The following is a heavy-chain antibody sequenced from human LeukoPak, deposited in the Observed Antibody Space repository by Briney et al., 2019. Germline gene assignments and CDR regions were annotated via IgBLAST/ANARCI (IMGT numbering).Heavy chain of an antibody. J-gene: IGHJ4*02. CDR3: AREQQLAHFDY. CDR1: GGSISSYY. Sequence: PSETLSLTCTVSGGSISSYYWSWIRQPPGKGLEWIGSIYYSGSTYYNPSLKSRVTVSVDTSKNQFSLKLSSVTAADTAVYYCAREQQLAHFDYWGQGTLVTVSS. D-gene: IGHD6-13*01. CDR2: IYYSGST. V-gene: IGHV4-59*12.